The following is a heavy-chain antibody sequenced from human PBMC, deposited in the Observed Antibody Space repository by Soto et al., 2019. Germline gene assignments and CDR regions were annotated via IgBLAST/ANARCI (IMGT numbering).Heavy chain of an antibody. J-gene: IGHJ4*02. Sequence: QVQLVQSGAEVKKPGASVKVSCKASGYTFTSYGIIWVRQAPGQGLEWMGWINVYNGNTNYAQKLQGRDTMTTDTSTSTGDQDLRRLRSDDTAVYICARDTSRGEYDYWGQGTLVTVSS. CDR2: INVYNGNT. CDR1: GYTFTSYG. D-gene: IGHD3-10*01. CDR3: ARDTSRGEYDY. V-gene: IGHV1-18*01.